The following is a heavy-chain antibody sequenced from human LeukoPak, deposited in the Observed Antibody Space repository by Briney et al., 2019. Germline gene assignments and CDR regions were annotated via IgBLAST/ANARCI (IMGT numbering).Heavy chain of an antibody. V-gene: IGHV4-39*01. J-gene: IGHJ4*02. Sequence: SETLSLTCTVSGGSISSSSYYWGWNRQPPGKGLEWIGSIYYSGSTYYNPSLKSRVTISVDTSKNQFSLKLSSVTAADTAVYYCARERTGDWVYFDYWGQGTLVTVSS. CDR3: ARERTGDWVYFDY. CDR2: IYYSGST. D-gene: IGHD7-27*01. CDR1: GGSISSSSYY.